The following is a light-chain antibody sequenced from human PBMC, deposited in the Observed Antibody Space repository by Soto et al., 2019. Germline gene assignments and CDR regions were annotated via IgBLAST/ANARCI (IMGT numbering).Light chain of an antibody. CDR2: EVS. CDR3: SLYTSSTTPAV. Sequence: QSALTQPASVSGSPGQSITISCTGTSSDVGYYNYVSWYQQHPGKAPKLMIYEVSNRPSGVSNRFSGSKSGNTASLTISGLQAEDEADYYCSLYTSSTTPAVFGGGTKLTVL. J-gene: IGLJ2*01. CDR1: SSDVGYYNY. V-gene: IGLV2-14*01.